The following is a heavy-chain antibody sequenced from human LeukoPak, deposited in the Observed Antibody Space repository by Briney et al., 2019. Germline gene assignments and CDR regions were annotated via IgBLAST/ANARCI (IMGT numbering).Heavy chain of an antibody. CDR3: GRVPMIVVVSAFDI. CDR1: GYTFTGYY. Sequence: ASVKVSCKSSGYTFTGYYIHWLRQAPGQGPEWMGGINPNSGGAKYAQIFQGRVTLTRDKSISTAYMELSRLRSDDTAVYYCGRVPMIVVVSAFDIWGQGTMVTVSS. V-gene: IGHV1-2*02. D-gene: IGHD3-22*01. J-gene: IGHJ3*02. CDR2: INPNSGGA.